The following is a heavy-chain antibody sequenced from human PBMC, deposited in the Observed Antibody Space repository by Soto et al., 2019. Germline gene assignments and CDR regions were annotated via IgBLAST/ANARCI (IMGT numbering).Heavy chain of an antibody. Sequence: SETLSLTCAVSGGSIISDSYSWIWIRQPPGKGLEWIGYIYPSGSTSYNPSLKSRVTISVDRSKRQFSLKLTSVTAADTAVYYCARAAAGTGDFDFWGPGTLVTVSS. D-gene: IGHD6-13*01. CDR1: GGSIISDSYS. CDR2: IYPSGST. J-gene: IGHJ4*02. V-gene: IGHV4-30-2*01. CDR3: ARAAAGTGDFDF.